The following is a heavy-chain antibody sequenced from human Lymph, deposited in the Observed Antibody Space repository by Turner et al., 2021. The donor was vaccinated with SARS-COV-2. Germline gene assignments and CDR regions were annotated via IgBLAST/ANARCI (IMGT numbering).Heavy chain of an antibody. CDR1: GFTFSTYS. J-gene: IGHJ4*02. V-gene: IGHV3-21*01. CDR2: ISSSSSYI. Sequence: EVQLVESGGGLVKPGGSLRLSCAASGFTFSTYSMNWVRQAPGKGLEWISSISSSSSYIYYADSEKGRFTISRDDAKNSLYLQMNSLRAEDTAVYYCARDIPTTADYFDYWGQGTLVTVSS. D-gene: IGHD4-17*01. CDR3: ARDIPTTADYFDY.